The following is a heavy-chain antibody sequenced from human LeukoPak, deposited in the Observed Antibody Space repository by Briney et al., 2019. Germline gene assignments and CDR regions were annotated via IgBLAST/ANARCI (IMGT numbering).Heavy chain of an antibody. CDR2: IHHSGGT. D-gene: IGHD3-16*01. CDR1: GYSTSSGFS. CDR3: ARFDFIWGGSYGRDAFDI. Sequence: PSETLSLTSAVSGYSTSSGFSWGGGRRPPAKGRQWMGNIHHSGGTYYSQSLKRRLTISLDTSTNRFSLQMTSVTAEDTAVYFSARFDFIWGGSYGRDAFDIWGQGTVVTVCS. J-gene: IGHJ3*02. V-gene: IGHV4-38-2*01.